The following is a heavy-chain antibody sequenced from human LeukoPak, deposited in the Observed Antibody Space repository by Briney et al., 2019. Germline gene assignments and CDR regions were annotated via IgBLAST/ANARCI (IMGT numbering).Heavy chain of an antibody. Sequence: PSKTLSLTCSVAGGSISTYYWNWIRQTPGKGLEWIGHISNGNTDYNPSLKSRVTISVDTSKNQFSLRLTSVTAADTGVYYCARDKAHSYGRYFDPWGQGALVIVSS. J-gene: IGHJ5*02. CDR3: ARDKAHSYGRYFDP. CDR2: ISNGNT. V-gene: IGHV4-59*01. D-gene: IGHD5-18*01. CDR1: GGSISTYY.